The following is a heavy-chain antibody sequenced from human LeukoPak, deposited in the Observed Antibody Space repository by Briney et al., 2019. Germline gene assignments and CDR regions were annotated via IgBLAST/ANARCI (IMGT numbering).Heavy chain of an antibody. CDR2: IYYSGST. J-gene: IGHJ4*02. D-gene: IGHD2-2*01. V-gene: IGHV4-59*08. Sequence: PSETLSLTCTVSGGSISSYYWSWLRQPPGKGLEWIGYIYYSGSTNYNPSLKSRVTISVDTSKNQFSLKLSSVTAADTAVYYCARASSWGGHQGYWGQGTLVTVSS. CDR1: GGSISSYY. CDR3: ARASSWGGHQGY.